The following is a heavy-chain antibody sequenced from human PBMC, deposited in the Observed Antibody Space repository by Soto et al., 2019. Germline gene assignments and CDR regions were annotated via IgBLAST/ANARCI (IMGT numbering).Heavy chain of an antibody. D-gene: IGHD3-9*01. CDR2: ISGSGGST. CDR3: AKSRDNNLLRYFDRYNWFDP. J-gene: IGHJ5*02. CDR1: GFTFSSYA. Sequence: EVQLLESGGGLVQPGGSLRLSCAASGFTFSSYAMSWVRQAPGKGLEWVSAISGSGGSTYYADSVKGRFTISRDNSKNTQYLQMNSLRAEDTAVYYCAKSRDNNLLRYFDRYNWFDPWGQGTLVTVSS. V-gene: IGHV3-23*01.